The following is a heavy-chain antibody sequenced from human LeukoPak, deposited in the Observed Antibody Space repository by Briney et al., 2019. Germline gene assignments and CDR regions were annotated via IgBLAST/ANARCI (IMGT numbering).Heavy chain of an antibody. D-gene: IGHD3-16*01. CDR2: INHNGNVN. CDR3: ARGGGLDV. CDR1: VFTFSSYW. Sequence: GGSLRLSCAVSVFTFSSYWMNWARQAPGKGPEWVASINHNGNVNYYVDSVKGRFTISRDNAKNSLYLQMSNLRAEDTAVYFCARGGGLDVWGQGATVTVSS. V-gene: IGHV3-7*03. J-gene: IGHJ6*02.